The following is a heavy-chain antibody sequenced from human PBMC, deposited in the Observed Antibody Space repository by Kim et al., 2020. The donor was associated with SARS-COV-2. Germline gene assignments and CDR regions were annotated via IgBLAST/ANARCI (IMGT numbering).Heavy chain of an antibody. J-gene: IGHJ5*02. CDR3: ARDRGYCSGGNCLLSWFGP. D-gene: IGHD2-15*01. V-gene: IGHV7-4-1*02. Sequence: ASVKVSCKASGYTFTDFAMNWVRQAPGQGLEWMGWINTKFGIPGYAQGFTGRFVFSVDTSVSTAYLEISSLKAEDTAVYFCARDRGYCSGGNCLLSWFGPWGQGTLVTVSS. CDR1: GYTFTDFA. CDR2: INTKFGIP.